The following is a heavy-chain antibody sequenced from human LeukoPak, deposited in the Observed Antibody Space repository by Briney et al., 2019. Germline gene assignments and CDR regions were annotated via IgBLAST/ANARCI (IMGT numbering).Heavy chain of an antibody. D-gene: IGHD3-10*01. CDR2: IYSGGST. V-gene: IGHV3-66*01. CDR1: GFTVSSNY. CDR3: ARDSPRIYGSGHYFDY. Sequence: GGSLRLSCAASGFTVSSNYMSWVRQAPGKGLEWVSVIYSGGSTYYADSVKGRFTISRDNSKNTLYLQMNSLRAEDTAVYYCARDSPRIYGSGHYFDYWGQGTLVTVSS. J-gene: IGHJ4*02.